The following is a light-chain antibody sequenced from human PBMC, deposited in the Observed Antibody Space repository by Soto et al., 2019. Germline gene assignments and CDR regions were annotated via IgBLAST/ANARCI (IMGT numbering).Light chain of an antibody. CDR3: SSYSSSNTQV. V-gene: IGLV2-14*03. J-gene: IGLJ1*01. CDR2: DVG. Sequence: QSVLTQPASVSRSPGQSITISCTGTSSDVGGYDYVSWYQHYPGKAPKLMIYDVGNRPSGVSNRFSGSKSGNTASLTISGLQAEDEADYYCSSYSSSNTQVFGTGTKVTVL. CDR1: SSDVGGYDY.